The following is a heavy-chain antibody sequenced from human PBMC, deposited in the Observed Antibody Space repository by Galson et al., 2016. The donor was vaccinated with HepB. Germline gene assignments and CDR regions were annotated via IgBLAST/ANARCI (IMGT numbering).Heavy chain of an antibody. V-gene: IGHV1-3*01. CDR3: ARDLIGNLDV. CDR2: ISAGSGNT. CDR1: GYTFTTYD. Sequence: SVKVSCKAPGYTFTTYDMHWVRQSPGQRLEWLGYISAGSGNTKYSQNFQGRVTITRDTSARTHYMELSSLTSEDTAVYYCARDLIGNLDVWGQGTTVTVSS. J-gene: IGHJ6*02.